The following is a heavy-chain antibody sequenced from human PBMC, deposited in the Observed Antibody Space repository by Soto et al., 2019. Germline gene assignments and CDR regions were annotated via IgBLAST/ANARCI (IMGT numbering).Heavy chain of an antibody. CDR2: INPYCGNT. CDR3: ARSVATGLYYFDY. CDR1: GYTFTSYG. Sequence: ASVKVSCKASGYTFTSYGISWVRQAPGQGLEWMGWINPYCGNTGYAQKFQGRVTMTRNTSISTAYMELSSLRSEDTAVYYCARSVATGLYYFDYWGQGTLVTVSS. V-gene: IGHV1-8*02. D-gene: IGHD5-12*01. J-gene: IGHJ4*02.